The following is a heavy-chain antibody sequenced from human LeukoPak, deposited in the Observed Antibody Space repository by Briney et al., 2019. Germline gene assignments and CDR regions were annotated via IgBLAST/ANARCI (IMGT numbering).Heavy chain of an antibody. V-gene: IGHV1-2*02. CDR3: ARESGPDDAFDI. D-gene: IGHD5-12*01. Sequence: ASVKVSCKASGYSFTDYYMHWVRQAPGQGLEWMGWINPNSGSTNYAQKFQGRVTMTRDTSISTAYMELSRLRSDDTAVYYCARESGPDDAFDIWGQGTMVTVSS. CDR2: INPNSGST. J-gene: IGHJ3*02. CDR1: GYSFTDYY.